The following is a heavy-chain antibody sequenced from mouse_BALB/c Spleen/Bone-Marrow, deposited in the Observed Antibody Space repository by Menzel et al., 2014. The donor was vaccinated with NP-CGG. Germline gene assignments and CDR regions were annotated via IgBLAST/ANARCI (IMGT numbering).Heavy chain of an antibody. CDR2: IWAGGST. CDR3: ARDDDSYAMDY. CDR1: GFSLTSYS. J-gene: IGHJ4*01. Sequence: VQLVESGPGLVAPSQSLPITCTVSGFSLTSYSVHWVRQPPGKGLEWLGVIWAGGSTNYNSALMSRLSISKDNSKSQVFLKMSSLQTDDTAMFYCARDDDSYAMDYWGQGTSVTVSS. D-gene: IGHD2-3*01. V-gene: IGHV2-9*02.